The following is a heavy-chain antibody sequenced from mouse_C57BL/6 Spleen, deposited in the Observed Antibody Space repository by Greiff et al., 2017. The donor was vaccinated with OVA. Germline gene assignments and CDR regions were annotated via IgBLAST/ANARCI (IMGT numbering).Heavy chain of an antibody. Sequence: VQLQQPGAELVMPGASVKLSCKASGYTFTSYWMHWVKQRPGQGLEWIGEIDPSDSYTNYNQKFKGKSTLTVDTSSSTAYLQLSSLTSEDSAVYYCARGAVYYGNSFDYWGQGTTLTVSS. CDR3: ARGAVYYGNSFDY. V-gene: IGHV1-69*01. CDR1: GYTFTSYW. J-gene: IGHJ2*01. D-gene: IGHD2-1*01. CDR2: IDPSDSYT.